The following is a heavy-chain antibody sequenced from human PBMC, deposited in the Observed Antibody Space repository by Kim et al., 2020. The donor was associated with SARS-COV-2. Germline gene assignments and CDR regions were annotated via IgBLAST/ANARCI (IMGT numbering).Heavy chain of an antibody. D-gene: IGHD3-16*01. CDR1: GGSISSGNYN. CDR2: IYYSGST. V-gene: IGHV4-30-4*01. J-gene: IGHJ4*02. CDR3: ARGVRI. Sequence: SETLSLTCTVSGGSISSGNYNWNWIRQPPGQGLEWIGYIYYSGSTSYNPSLKSRVTISVDSSKNQFSLKLSSVTAADTAVYYCARGVRIWGQGTLDTVSS.